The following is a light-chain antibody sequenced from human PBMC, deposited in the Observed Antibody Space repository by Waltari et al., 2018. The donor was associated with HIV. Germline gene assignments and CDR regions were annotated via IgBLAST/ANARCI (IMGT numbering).Light chain of an antibody. CDR2: DPS. CDR3: LLSYSGARI. CDR1: PGAVTSGHS. Sequence: QAVVTQEPSLTVSPGGTVTLPCGSSPGAVTSGHSPYWVQQKPGQAPRSLIFDPSNKHSGTPARFSGSLLGGKAALTLSGAQPEDEAEYYCLLSYSGARIFGGGTKLTVL. J-gene: IGLJ2*01. V-gene: IGLV7-46*01.